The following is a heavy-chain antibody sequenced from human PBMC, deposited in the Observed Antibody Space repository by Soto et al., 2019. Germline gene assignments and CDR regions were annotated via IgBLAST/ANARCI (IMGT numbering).Heavy chain of an antibody. V-gene: IGHV4-59*01. CDR1: GGSISNDY. CDR3: ARDHPHSYGVYYFDY. CDR2: IYSSGST. J-gene: IGHJ4*02. Sequence: SETLSLTCTVSGGSISNDYWNWIRQSPGKGLEWIGYIYSSGSTHYNPSLQNRVTISIDTSKNQVSLKVNSVTAADTAVYYCARDHPHSYGVYYFDYWGQGTPVTVSS. D-gene: IGHD5-18*01.